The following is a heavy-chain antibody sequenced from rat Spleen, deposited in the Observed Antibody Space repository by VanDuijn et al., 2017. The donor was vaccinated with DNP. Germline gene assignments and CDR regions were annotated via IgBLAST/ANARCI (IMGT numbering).Heavy chain of an antibody. CDR1: GFSLTRYH. CDR3: ARDSGIEAD. Sequence: QVQLKESGPGLVQSSQTLSLTCSVSGFSLTRYHVHWIRQPPGKGLEWMGRIQSGGTTDYNSPLNSRLTISRDTSKSQVFLKMNSVQIEDTAMYFCARDSGIEADWGQGTLVTVSS. D-gene: IGHD1-11*01. J-gene: IGHJ3*01. CDR2: IQSGGTT. V-gene: IGHV2-27*01.